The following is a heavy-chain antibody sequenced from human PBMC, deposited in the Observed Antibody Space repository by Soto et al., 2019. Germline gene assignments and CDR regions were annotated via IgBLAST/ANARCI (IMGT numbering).Heavy chain of an antibody. CDR1: GFTFSSYW. J-gene: IGHJ5*02. CDR2: IKTDGSST. V-gene: IGHV3-74*01. Sequence: PGGSLRLSCAASGFTFSSYWMHWVRRAPGKGLVWVSRIKTDGSSTNYADSVKGRFTTSRDNAKNMLYLQMNSLRPEDTAVYYCPRENFDPWGQGTLVTVSS. CDR3: PRENFDP.